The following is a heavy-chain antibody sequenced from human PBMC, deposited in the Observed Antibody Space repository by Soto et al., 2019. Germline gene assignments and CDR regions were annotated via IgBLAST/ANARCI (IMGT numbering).Heavy chain of an antibody. Sequence: LNAKCTVFVGSISSSRYPWLWIRQPPGTGLEWIGRSYYSGSTYYTPSLRSRVTISEDTSKRQFLLKLSSVTAAETDVYYCARVVCSTDYYYYYGLDAWGQGTTVTVSS. CDR3: ARVVCSTDYYYYYGLDA. V-gene: IGHV4-39*01. CDR2: SYYSGST. D-gene: IGHD2-15*01. CDR1: VGSISSSRYP. J-gene: IGHJ6*02.